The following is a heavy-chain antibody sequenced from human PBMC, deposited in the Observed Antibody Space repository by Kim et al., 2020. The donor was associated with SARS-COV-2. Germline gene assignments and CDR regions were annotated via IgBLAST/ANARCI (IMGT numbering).Heavy chain of an antibody. CDR3: ARGRFRVSGYSEYYFDY. CDR2: INHSGST. Sequence: SETLSLTCAVYGGSFSGYYWSWIRQPPGKGLEWIGEINHSGSTNYNPSLKSRVTISVDTSKNQFSLKLSSVTAADTAVYYCARGRFRVSGYSEYYFDYWGQGTLVTVSS. CDR1: GGSFSGYY. D-gene: IGHD5-12*01. V-gene: IGHV4-34*01. J-gene: IGHJ4*02.